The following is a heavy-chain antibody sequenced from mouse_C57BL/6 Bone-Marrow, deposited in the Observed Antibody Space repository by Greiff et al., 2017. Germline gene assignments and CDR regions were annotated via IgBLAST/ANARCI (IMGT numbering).Heavy chain of an antibody. CDR3: ARTVPWFAY. V-gene: IGHV5-4*01. J-gene: IGHJ3*01. CDR2: ISDGGSYT. Sequence: EVHLVESGGGLVKPGGSLKLSCAASGFTFSSYAMSWVRQTPEKRLEWVATISDGGSYTYYPDNVKGRFTISRDNAKNNLYLQMSHLKSEDTAMYYCARTVPWFAYWGQGTLVTVSA. CDR1: GFTFSSYA.